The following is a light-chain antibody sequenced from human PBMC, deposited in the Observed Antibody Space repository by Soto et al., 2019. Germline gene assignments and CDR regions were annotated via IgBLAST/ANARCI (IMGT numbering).Light chain of an antibody. V-gene: IGKV3-20*01. J-gene: IGKJ1*01. CDR2: GAS. Sequence: EIVLTQSPGTLSLSPGERATLSCRASQSLSSNYLAWHQQKTGQAPRLLIYGASSRATGIPDRFSGSGSGTDFTLTITRLEPEDFAVYYCQQYDTSPRTFGQGIKVEIK. CDR1: QSLSSNY. CDR3: QQYDTSPRT.